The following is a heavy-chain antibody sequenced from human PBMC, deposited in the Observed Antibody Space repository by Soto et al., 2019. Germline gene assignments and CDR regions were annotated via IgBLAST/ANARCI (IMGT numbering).Heavy chain of an antibody. D-gene: IGHD3-22*01. CDR1: GGSFSGDY. J-gene: IGHJ5*02. CDR2: INHSGST. Sequence: SETLSLTCAVYGGSFSGDYWSWIRQPPGKGLEWIGEINHSGSTNYNPSLKRRVTISVATSKNQFSLKLSSVTAADTAVYYCASGLTTSRIVVVQKQPTRINWFDPWGQGTLVPVSS. V-gene: IGHV4-34*01. CDR3: ASGLTTSRIVVVQKQPTRINWFDP.